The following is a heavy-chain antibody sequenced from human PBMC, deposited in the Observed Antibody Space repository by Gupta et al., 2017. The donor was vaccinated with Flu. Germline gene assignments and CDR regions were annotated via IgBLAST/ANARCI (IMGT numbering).Heavy chain of an antibody. Sequence: QVQLVQSGAEVKKPGSSVKVSCKASGGTFSSYTISWVRQAPGQELEWMGRIIPILGIANYAQKFQGRVTITADKSTSTAYMELSSLRSEDTAVYYCARDQWDYDSSGYVDYWGQGTLVTVSS. D-gene: IGHD3-22*01. CDR3: ARDQWDYDSSGYVDY. J-gene: IGHJ4*02. V-gene: IGHV1-69*08. CDR1: GGTFSSYT. CDR2: IIPILGIA.